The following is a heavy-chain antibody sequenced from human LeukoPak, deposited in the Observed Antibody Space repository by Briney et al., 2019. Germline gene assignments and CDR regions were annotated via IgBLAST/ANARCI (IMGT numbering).Heavy chain of an antibody. J-gene: IGHJ4*02. V-gene: IGHV3-15*01. CDR2: IKSKTDGGTT. D-gene: IGHD4-11*01. Sequence: GGSLRLSCAASGFTFSSYWMSWVRQAPGKGLEWVGRIKSKTDGGTTDYAAPVKGRFTISRDDSKNTLYLQMNSLKTEDTAVYYCTTDLTVTTGDYWGQGTLVTVSS. CDR1: GFTFSSYW. CDR3: TTDLTVTTGDY.